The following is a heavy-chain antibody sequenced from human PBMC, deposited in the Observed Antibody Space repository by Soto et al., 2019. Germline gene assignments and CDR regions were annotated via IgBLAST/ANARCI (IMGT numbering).Heavy chain of an antibody. V-gene: IGHV1-24*01. J-gene: IGHJ4*02. CDR1: GHTLTGFS. Sequence: ASVKVSCKVSGHTLTGFSMHWVRRAPGKGLEWMGGFDPEDGETIYAQRFQGRVTMTEDTSTDSAYMELSSLRSEDTAVYYCARDSISTRHPTVTTSFDYWGQGTLVTVSS. CDR3: ARDSISTRHPTVTTSFDY. CDR2: FDPEDGET. D-gene: IGHD4-17*01.